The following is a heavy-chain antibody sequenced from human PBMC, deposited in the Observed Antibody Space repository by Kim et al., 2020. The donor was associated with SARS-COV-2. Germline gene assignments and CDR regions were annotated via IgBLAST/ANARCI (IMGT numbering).Heavy chain of an antibody. V-gene: IGHV4-34*01. D-gene: IGHD2-15*01. CDR2: INHSGST. J-gene: IGHJ4*02. CDR1: GGSFSGYY. CDR3: ARVGGYCSGGSCPPSAPFDDY. Sequence: SETLSLTCAVYGGSFSGYYWSWIRQPPGKGLEWIGEINHSGSTNYNPSLKSRVTISVDTSKNQFSLKLSSVTAADTAVYYCARVGGYCSGGSCPPSAPFDDYWGQGTLVTVSS.